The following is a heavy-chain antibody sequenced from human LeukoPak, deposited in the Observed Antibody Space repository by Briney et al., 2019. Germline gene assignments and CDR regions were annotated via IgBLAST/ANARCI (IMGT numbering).Heavy chain of an antibody. Sequence: SETLSLTCTVSGGSISSYYWSWIRQPPGKGLEWIGYIYYSGSTNYNPSLKSRVTISVDTSKNQFSLKLSSVTAADTAVYYCARASEVDEDAFGIWGQGTMVTVSS. J-gene: IGHJ3*02. CDR1: GGSISSYY. CDR2: IYYSGST. V-gene: IGHV4-59*01. CDR3: ARASEVDEDAFGI.